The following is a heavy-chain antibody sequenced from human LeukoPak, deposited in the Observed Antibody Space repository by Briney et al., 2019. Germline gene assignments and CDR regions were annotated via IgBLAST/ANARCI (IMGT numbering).Heavy chain of an antibody. CDR1: GFTFSNYP. CDR2: ISGSGAGT. Sequence: GGSLRLSCAASGFTFSNYPMSWVRQAPGKGLEWVSAISGSGAGTYYADSVKGRFTISRDNSKNTLYLQMNSLRAEDTAVYYCAKEKLYCSSTSCSLDYWGQGTLVTVSS. V-gene: IGHV3-23*01. D-gene: IGHD2-2*01. CDR3: AKEKLYCSSTSCSLDY. J-gene: IGHJ4*02.